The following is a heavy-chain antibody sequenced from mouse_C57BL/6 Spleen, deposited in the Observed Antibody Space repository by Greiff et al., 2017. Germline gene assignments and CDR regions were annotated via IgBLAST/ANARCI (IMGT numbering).Heavy chain of an antibody. CDR1: GYTFTDYY. D-gene: IGHD1-1*01. J-gene: IGHJ1*03. CDR2: IYPGSGNT. V-gene: IGHV1-84*01. CDR3: AITYYYGSRPWWYFDV. Sequence: QVQLQQSGPELVKPGASVKISCKASGYTFTDYYINWVKQRPGQGLEWIGWIYPGSGNTKYNAKFKGKATLTVDTSSSTAYMQLSSLTSEDSAVYFCAITYYYGSRPWWYFDVWGTGTTVTVSS.